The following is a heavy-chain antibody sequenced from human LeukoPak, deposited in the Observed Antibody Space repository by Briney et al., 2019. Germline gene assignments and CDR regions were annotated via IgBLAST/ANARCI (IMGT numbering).Heavy chain of an antibody. D-gene: IGHD1-26*01. V-gene: IGHV3-23*01. CDR1: GFTFSSYA. CDR2: ISGSGGST. CDR3: AKDGDVYSGSYFGYFDY. Sequence: GGSLRLSCAASGFTFSSYAMSWVRQAPGKGLEWVSAISGSGGSTYYADSVKGRFTISRDNSKNTLYLQMNSLRAEDTAVYYCAKDGDVYSGSYFGYFDYWGQGTLVTVSS. J-gene: IGHJ4*02.